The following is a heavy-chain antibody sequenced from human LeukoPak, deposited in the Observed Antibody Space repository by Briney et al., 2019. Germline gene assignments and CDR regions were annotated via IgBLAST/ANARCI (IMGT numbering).Heavy chain of an antibody. CDR3: TTDLYYDYVWGSYRHFDY. Sequence: PGGSLRLSCAASGFTFSNAWMSWVRQAPGKGLEWVGRIKSKTDGGTTDYAAPVKGRFTISRDDSKNTLYLQMNSLKTEDTTVYYCTTDLYYDYVWGSYRHFDYWGQGTLVTASS. J-gene: IGHJ4*02. V-gene: IGHV3-15*01. CDR2: IKSKTDGGTT. D-gene: IGHD3-16*02. CDR1: GFTFSNAW.